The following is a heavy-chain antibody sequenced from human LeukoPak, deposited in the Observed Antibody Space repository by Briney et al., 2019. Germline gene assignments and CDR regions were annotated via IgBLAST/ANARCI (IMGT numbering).Heavy chain of an antibody. J-gene: IGHJ6*03. CDR3: ARVVTDYYYYYMDV. D-gene: IGHD4-23*01. CDR1: GYSISSGYY. V-gene: IGHV4-38-2*02. Sequence: PSETLSLTCTVSGYSISSGYYWGWIRQPPGKGLEWIGSIYHSGSTYYNPSLKSRVTISVDTSKNQFSLKLSSVTAADTAVYYCARVVTDYYYYYMDVWGKGTTVTISS. CDR2: IYHSGST.